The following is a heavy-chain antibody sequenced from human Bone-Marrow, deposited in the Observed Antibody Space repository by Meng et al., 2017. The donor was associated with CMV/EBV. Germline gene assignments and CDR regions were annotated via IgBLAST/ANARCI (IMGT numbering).Heavy chain of an antibody. D-gene: IGHD6-25*01. V-gene: IGHV4-39*07. CDR3: ARDYAATDRTGLY. CDR2: IYYSGST. CDR1: GGSISSRSYY. J-gene: IGHJ4*02. Sequence: VSGGSISSRSYYWGWIRQPPGKGLEWIGSIYYSGSTYYNPSLKSRVTISVDTSKNQFSLKLSSVTAADTAVYYCARDYAATDRTGLYWGQGTLVTVSS.